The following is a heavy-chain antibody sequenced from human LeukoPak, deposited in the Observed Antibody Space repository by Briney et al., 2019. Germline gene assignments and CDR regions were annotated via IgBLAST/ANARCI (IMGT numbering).Heavy chain of an antibody. D-gene: IGHD6-6*01. CDR2: IIPIFGIA. CDR1: GYTITNNY. Sequence: GASVKVSCKASGYTITNNYMHWVRQAPGQGLEWMGGIIPIFGIADYAQKFQARVTITADKSTSTVYMELSSLRSEDTAVYYCARGRLKAAPDERYYFDYWGQGTLVTVSS. V-gene: IGHV1-69*10. J-gene: IGHJ4*02. CDR3: ARGRLKAAPDERYYFDY.